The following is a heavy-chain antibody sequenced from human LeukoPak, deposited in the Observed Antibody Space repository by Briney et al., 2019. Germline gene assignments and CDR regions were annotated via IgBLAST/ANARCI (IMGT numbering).Heavy chain of an antibody. Sequence: PGGSLRLSCAASGFTFSSYSMNWVRQAPGKGLEWVSYISSSSSTIYYADSVKGRFTISRDNAKNSLYLQMNSLRAGDTAVYYCARESWGVTPYYFDYWGQGTLVTVSS. CDR1: GFTFSSYS. CDR3: ARESWGVTPYYFDY. V-gene: IGHV3-48*04. J-gene: IGHJ4*02. CDR2: ISSSSSTI. D-gene: IGHD3-16*01.